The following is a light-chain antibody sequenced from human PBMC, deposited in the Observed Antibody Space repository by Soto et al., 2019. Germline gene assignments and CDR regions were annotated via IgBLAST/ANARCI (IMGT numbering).Light chain of an antibody. CDR1: SSDVGAHNY. CDR2: EVS. Sequence: QSALTQPASVSGSPGQSITIFCTGTSSDVGAHNYVSWYQQYPGKGPQLLIYEVSNRPSGVSNRFSGSKSGNTASLTISGLQAEDEADYYCSSYTSSSPLYVFGTGTKVTVL. J-gene: IGLJ1*01. V-gene: IGLV2-14*01. CDR3: SSYTSSSPLYV.